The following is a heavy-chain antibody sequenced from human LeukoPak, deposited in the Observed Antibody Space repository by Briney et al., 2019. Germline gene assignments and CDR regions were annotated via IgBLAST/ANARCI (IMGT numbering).Heavy chain of an antibody. CDR1: GYTFTSYD. Sequence: ASVKVSCKASGYTFTSYDISWVRQAPGQGLEWMGGIIPIFGTANYAQKFQGRVTITADESTSTAYMELSSLRSEDTAVYYCARTNSGYDSQFDYWGQGTLVTVSS. J-gene: IGHJ4*02. D-gene: IGHD5-12*01. CDR2: IIPIFGTA. CDR3: ARTNSGYDSQFDY. V-gene: IGHV1-69*13.